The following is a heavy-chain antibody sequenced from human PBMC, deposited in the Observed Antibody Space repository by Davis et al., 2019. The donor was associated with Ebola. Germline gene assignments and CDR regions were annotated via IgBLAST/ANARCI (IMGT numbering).Heavy chain of an antibody. CDR3: ARERAAAYFDY. CDR2: IYSGGST. J-gene: IGHJ4*02. CDR1: GFTVSSNY. V-gene: IGHV3-53*01. Sequence: SLNIHCAAPGFTVSSNYMSCVRQAPGKGREWVHGIYSGGSTYYADSVKGRFTISRDNAKNSLYLQMNSLRAEDTAVYYCARERAAAYFDYWGQGTLVTVSS. D-gene: IGHD6-13*01.